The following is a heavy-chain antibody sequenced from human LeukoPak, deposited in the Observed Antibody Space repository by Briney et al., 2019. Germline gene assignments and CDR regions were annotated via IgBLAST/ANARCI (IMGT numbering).Heavy chain of an antibody. CDR1: VFTYSSYW. Sequence: GGSLRLSCASSVFTYSSYWMHWVRRAPGKGLVWVSRINSDGSSTSYADSVKGRFTISRDNAKNTLYLQMISLRAENTAVYYCARDGSSWSNWLDPWGQGTLVTVSS. J-gene: IGHJ5*02. D-gene: IGHD6-13*01. V-gene: IGHV3-74*01. CDR3: ARDGSSWSNWLDP. CDR2: INSDGSST.